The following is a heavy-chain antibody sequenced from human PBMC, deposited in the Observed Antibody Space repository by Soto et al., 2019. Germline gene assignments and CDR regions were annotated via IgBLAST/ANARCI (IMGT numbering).Heavy chain of an antibody. Sequence: LRLSCAASGFTFSSSGMHWVRQAPGKGLEWVAVISYDGSNKFYADSVKGRFTISRDNFRNTLYLQMNSLRAEDTAVYYCAKEFHSWNYFDYWGQGTLVTVSS. V-gene: IGHV3-30*18. CDR3: AKEFHSWNYFDY. D-gene: IGHD1-20*01. CDR1: GFTFSSSG. CDR2: ISYDGSNK. J-gene: IGHJ4*02.